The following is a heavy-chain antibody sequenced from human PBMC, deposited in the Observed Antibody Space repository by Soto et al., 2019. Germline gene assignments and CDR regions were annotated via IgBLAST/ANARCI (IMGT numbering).Heavy chain of an antibody. Sequence: SETLSLTCTVSGGSISSSSYFWGWIRQPPGKGLEWIGSMYYSGGTYYNPSLKSRVTISVDTSNSQFSLRLSSVTAADTAVYFCARAGNYDVLSGRMYYFDSWGQGTPVTVSS. D-gene: IGHD3-3*01. CDR2: MYYSGGT. CDR3: ARAGNYDVLSGRMYYFDS. CDR1: GGSISSSSYF. J-gene: IGHJ4*02. V-gene: IGHV4-39*01.